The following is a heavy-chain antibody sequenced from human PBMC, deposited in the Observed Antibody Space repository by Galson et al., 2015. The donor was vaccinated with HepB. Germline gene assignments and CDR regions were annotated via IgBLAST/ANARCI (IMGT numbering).Heavy chain of an antibody. J-gene: IGHJ4*02. CDR3: ARDLLASRPPGKRGWYQPAY. CDR2: ISSSSSYI. Sequence: SLRLSCAASGFTFSSYSMNWVRQAPGKGLEWVSSISSSSSYIYYADSVKGRFTISRDNAKNSLYLQMNSPRAEDTAVYYCARDLLASRPPGKRGWYQPAYWGQGTLVTVSS. CDR1: GFTFSSYS. V-gene: IGHV3-21*01. D-gene: IGHD6-19*01.